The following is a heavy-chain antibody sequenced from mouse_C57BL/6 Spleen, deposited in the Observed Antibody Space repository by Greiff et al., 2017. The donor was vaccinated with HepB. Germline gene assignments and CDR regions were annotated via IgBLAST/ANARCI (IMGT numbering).Heavy chain of an antibody. D-gene: IGHD2-4*01. CDR1: GYTFTDYN. CDR2: INPNNGGT. V-gene: IGHV1-18*01. Sequence: VQLQQSGPELVKPGASVKIPCKASGYTFTDYNMDWVKQSHGKSLEWIGDINPNNGGTIYNQKFKGKATLTVDKSSSTAYMELRSLTSEDTAVYYCARAYYDYPYFDYWGQGTTLTVSS. J-gene: IGHJ2*01. CDR3: ARAYYDYPYFDY.